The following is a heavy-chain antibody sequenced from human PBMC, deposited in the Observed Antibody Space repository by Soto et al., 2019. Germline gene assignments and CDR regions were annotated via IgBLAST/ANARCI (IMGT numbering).Heavy chain of an antibody. J-gene: IGHJ5*02. V-gene: IGHV4-61*01. CDR1: GGSVSSGSYY. Sequence: QVQLQESGPGLVKPSETLSLTCTVYGGSVSSGSYYWSWIRQPPGKGLEWIGYIYYSGSTNYNPSLKSRVTISVDTSKNQFSLKLSSVTAADTAVYYCARFARPWSWFDPWGQGTLVTVSS. CDR3: ARFARPWSWFDP. D-gene: IGHD6-6*01. CDR2: IYYSGST.